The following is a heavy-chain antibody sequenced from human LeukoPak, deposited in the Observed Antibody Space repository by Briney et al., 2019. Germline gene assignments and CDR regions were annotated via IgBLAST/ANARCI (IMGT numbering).Heavy chain of an antibody. CDR1: GFTFSSYG. D-gene: IGHD3-22*01. J-gene: IGHJ6*02. Sequence: GRSLRLSCAASGFTFSSYGMHWVRQAPGKGLEWVANIKQDGSEKYYVDSVKGRFTISRDNAKNSLYLQMNSLRAEDTAVYYCARDQYYDSSGYYPPPSYYYYGMDVWGQGTTVTVSS. V-gene: IGHV3-7*01. CDR3: ARDQYYDSSGYYPPPSYYYYGMDV. CDR2: IKQDGSEK.